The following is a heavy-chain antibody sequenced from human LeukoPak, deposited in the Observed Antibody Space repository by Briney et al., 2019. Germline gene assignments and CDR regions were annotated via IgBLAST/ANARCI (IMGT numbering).Heavy chain of an antibody. J-gene: IGHJ4*02. CDR3: ARDGRYGDYVDY. D-gene: IGHD4-17*01. Sequence: SETLSLTCTVSGGSISSYYWSWIRQPPGKGLEWIGYIYYSGSTNYNSSLKSRVTISVDTSKNQFSLKLSSVTAADTAVYYCARDGRYGDYVDYWGQGTLVTVSS. V-gene: IGHV4-59*01. CDR2: IYYSGST. CDR1: GGSISSYY.